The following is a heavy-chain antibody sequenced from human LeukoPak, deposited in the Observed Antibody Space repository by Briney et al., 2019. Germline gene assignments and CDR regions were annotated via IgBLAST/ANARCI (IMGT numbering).Heavy chain of an antibody. Sequence: TGGSLRLSCAASGFTFSSYAMHWVRQAPGKGLEWVAVISYDGSNKYYADSVKGRFTISRDNSKNTLYLQMNSLRAEDTAVYYCARGKSLWDYWGQGTLVTVSS. D-gene: IGHD3-10*01. J-gene: IGHJ4*02. CDR2: ISYDGSNK. V-gene: IGHV3-30*04. CDR3: ARGKSLWDY. CDR1: GFTFSSYA.